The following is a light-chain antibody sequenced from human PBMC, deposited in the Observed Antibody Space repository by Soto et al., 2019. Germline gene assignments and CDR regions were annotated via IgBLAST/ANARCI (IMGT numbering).Light chain of an antibody. CDR2: GAS. CDR3: QQYNNWPPKWT. V-gene: IGKV3-15*01. J-gene: IGKJ1*01. CDR1: QSVSSN. Sequence: EIVMTQSPATLYVSPGERATLSCRASQSVSSNLAWYQQKPGQAPRLLIYGASTRATGIPARFSGSGSGTEFTLTSSSLQSEDVAGYYCQQYNNWPPKWTFGQGTKVEIK.